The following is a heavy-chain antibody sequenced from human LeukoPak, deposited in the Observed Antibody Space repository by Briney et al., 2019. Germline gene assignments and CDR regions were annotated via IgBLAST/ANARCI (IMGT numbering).Heavy chain of an antibody. J-gene: IGHJ4*02. CDR1: GYTFTSYG. D-gene: IGHD6-13*01. V-gene: IGHV1-18*01. CDR2: ISAYNGNT. Sequence: ASVKVSCKASGYTFTSYGIRWVRQAPGQGLEWMGWISAYNGNTNYAQKLQGRVTMTTDTSTSTAYMELRSLRSDDTAVYYCARDRGIAAAGTRGDYWGQGTVVTVSS. CDR3: ARDRGIAAAGTRGDY.